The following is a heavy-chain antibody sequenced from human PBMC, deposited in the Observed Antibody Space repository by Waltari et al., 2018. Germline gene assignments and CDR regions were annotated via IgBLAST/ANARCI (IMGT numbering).Heavy chain of an antibody. Sequence: QVQLQESGPGLVKPSETLSLTCTVSGGSISSYYWSWIRQPPGKGLEWIGYIYDSGRTNYNPSLKSRVTISVDTSKNQFSLKLSSVTAADTAVYYCASYSSSWSLAFDYWGQGTLVTVSS. J-gene: IGHJ4*02. D-gene: IGHD6-6*01. CDR1: GGSISSYY. CDR3: ASYSSSWSLAFDY. V-gene: IGHV4-59*08. CDR2: IYDSGRT.